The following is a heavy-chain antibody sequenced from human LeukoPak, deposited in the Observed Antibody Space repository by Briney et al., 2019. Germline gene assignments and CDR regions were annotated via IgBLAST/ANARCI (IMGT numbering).Heavy chain of an antibody. CDR1: RFTFSIYS. CDR3: ARSRGATNPYGDFDY. Sequence: GGSLRLSCAASRFTFSIYSMNWVRQAPGRGLEWVSYISSSSSNTYYADSVKGRFTISRDNVQNSLYLQMHSLRAEDTAVYFCARSRGATNPYGDFDYWGQGTLVTVSS. CDR2: ISSSSSNT. V-gene: IGHV3-48*01. J-gene: IGHJ4*02. D-gene: IGHD1-26*01.